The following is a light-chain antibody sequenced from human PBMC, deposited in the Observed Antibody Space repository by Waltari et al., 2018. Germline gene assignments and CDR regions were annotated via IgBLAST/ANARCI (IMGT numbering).Light chain of an antibody. CDR2: GAS. CDR1: QSVSSSY. V-gene: IGKV3-20*01. Sequence: EIVLTQSPGTLSLSPGERATLSCRASQSVSSSYLAWYQQKPGQAPRLLIYGASSRATCIPDRFSGSGSGTDFTLTISRLEPEDFAVYYCQQYGSSPWWTFGQGTKVEIK. J-gene: IGKJ1*01. CDR3: QQYGSSPWWT.